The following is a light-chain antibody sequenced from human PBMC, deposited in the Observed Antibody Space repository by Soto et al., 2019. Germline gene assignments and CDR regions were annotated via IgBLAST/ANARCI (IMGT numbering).Light chain of an antibody. J-gene: IGKJ4*02. V-gene: IGKV1-39*01. Sequence: DIQLTQSPSSLSASVGDRVTITCRASQIISSYLNWYQHKPVVAPKLLIYATSSLQSGVSSRFSGSGSGTEFTLTISSLQPEDFATYSCQQSYTLPLTFGGGTKVETK. CDR3: QQSYTLPLT. CDR1: QIISSY. CDR2: ATS.